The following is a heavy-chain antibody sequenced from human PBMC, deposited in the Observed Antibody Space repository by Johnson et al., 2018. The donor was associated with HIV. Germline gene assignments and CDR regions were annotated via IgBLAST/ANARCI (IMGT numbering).Heavy chain of an antibody. CDR3: AKPPVGGSYLDAFDI. D-gene: IGHD1-26*01. CDR1: GLTFRNYA. Sequence: VQLVESGGGLVQPGGSLRLSCAASGLTFRNYAMSWVRQAPGKGLEWVSTIGAGGESADYTDSVKGRFSISRDNSKNSLYLQMNSLRAEDTAVYYCAKPPVGGSYLDAFDIWGQGTMVTVSS. CDR2: IGAGGESA. J-gene: IGHJ3*02. V-gene: IGHV3-23*04.